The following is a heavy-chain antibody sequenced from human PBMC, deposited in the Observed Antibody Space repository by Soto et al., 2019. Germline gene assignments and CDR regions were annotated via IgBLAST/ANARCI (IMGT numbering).Heavy chain of an antibody. CDR3: ARSGRQIGLRYFDWLQNYYYYYMDV. J-gene: IGHJ6*03. V-gene: IGHV1-8*01. Sequence: ASVKVSCKASGYTFTSYDINWVRQATGQGLEWMGWMNPNSGNTGYAQKFQGRVTMTRNTSISTAYMELSSLRSEDTAVYYCARSGRQIGLRYFDWLQNYYYYYMDVWGKGTTVTVS. CDR2: MNPNSGNT. D-gene: IGHD3-9*01. CDR1: GYTFTSYD.